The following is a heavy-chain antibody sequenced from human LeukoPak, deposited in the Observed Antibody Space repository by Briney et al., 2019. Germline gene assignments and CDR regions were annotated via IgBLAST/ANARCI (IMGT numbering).Heavy chain of an antibody. D-gene: IGHD3-3*01. CDR3: AKPRGNGWDAFDI. CDR2: ISGSGGST. J-gene: IGHJ3*02. Sequence: PGGSLRLSCAASGFTFSSYAMSWVRQAPGKGLEWVSAISGSGGSTYYADSVKGRFTISRDNSKNTVYLQMNSLRAEDTALYYCAKPRGNGWDAFDIWGQGTMVTVSS. CDR1: GFTFSSYA. V-gene: IGHV3-23*01.